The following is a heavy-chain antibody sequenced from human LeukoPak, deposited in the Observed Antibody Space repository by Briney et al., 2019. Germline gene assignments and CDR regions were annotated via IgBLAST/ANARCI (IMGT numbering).Heavy chain of an antibody. V-gene: IGHV3-23*01. D-gene: IGHD3-10*01. CDR3: AKGWFGETLHGPHDY. CDR2: ISASGSLT. J-gene: IGHJ4*02. CDR1: QFTFSSYA. Sequence: GGSLRLSCAASQFTFSSYAMTWVRQAPGKGLEWVSSISASGSLTYYADSVKGRFTISRDNSKSILFLQMNSLTVEDTAVYYWAKGWFGETLHGPHDYWGQGTLVTVSS.